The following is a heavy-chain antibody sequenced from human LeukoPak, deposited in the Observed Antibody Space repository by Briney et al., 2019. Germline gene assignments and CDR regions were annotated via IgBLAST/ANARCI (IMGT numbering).Heavy chain of an antibody. CDR2: IYYSGST. V-gene: IGHV4-39*07. J-gene: IGHJ6*03. CDR3: ARAEYYYGSGSHLYYYYYMDV. Sequence: SETLSLTCTVSGGSISSSSYYWGWIRQPPGKGLEWIGSIYYSGSTYYNPSLKSRVTISVDTSKNQFSLKLSSVTAADTAVYYCARAEYYYGSGSHLYYYYYMDVWGKGTTVTISS. D-gene: IGHD3-10*01. CDR1: GGSISSSSYY.